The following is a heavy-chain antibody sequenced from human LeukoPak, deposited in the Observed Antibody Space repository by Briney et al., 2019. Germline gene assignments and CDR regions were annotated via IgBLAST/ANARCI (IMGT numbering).Heavy chain of an antibody. Sequence: GGSLRLSCAASGFTFSSYAISWVRQAPGQGLEWMGGIIPIFGTANYAQKFQGRVTITTDESTSTAYMELSSLRSEDTAVYYCARSPTVTQTGWFDPWGQGTLVTVSS. D-gene: IGHD4-11*01. J-gene: IGHJ5*02. CDR3: ARSPTVTQTGWFDP. V-gene: IGHV1-69*05. CDR2: IIPIFGTA. CDR1: GFTFSSYA.